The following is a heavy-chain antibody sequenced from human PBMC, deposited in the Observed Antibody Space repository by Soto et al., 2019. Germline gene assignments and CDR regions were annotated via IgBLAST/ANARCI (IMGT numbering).Heavy chain of an antibody. V-gene: IGHV3-11*06. CDR1: GFTVSDHY. J-gene: IGHJ6*02. Sequence: QVQLVESGGGLVKPGGSLRLSCAVSGFTVSDHYMTWIRQAPGKGLEWVSYIRGSGTYTNYADSVKGTFTISRDIAQNSLWQQINSLRAEDTAVYYCARSSGWRQVVGYKYGLDVWGQGTAVTVSS. CDR3: ARSSGWRQVVGYKYGLDV. D-gene: IGHD5-18*01. CDR2: IRGSGTYT.